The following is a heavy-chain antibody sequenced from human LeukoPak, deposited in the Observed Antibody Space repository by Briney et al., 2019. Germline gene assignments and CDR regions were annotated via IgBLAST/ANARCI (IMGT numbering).Heavy chain of an antibody. V-gene: IGHV4-34*01. CDR3: ASRRHYGSGEIGTTFDY. J-gene: IGHJ4*02. D-gene: IGHD3-10*01. Sequence: SETLSLTCAVYGGSFSGYYWSWIRQPPGKGLEWIGEINHSGSTNYNPSLKSRVTISVDTSKNQFSLKLSSVTAADTAVYYCASRRHYGSGEIGTTFDYWGQGTLVTVSS. CDR1: GGSFSGYY. CDR2: INHSGST.